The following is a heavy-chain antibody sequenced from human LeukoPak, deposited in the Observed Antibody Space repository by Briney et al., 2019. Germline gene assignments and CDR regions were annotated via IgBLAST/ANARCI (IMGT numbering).Heavy chain of an antibody. D-gene: IGHD3-10*01. CDR3: AKDRYYGSGSYPGYYFDY. CDR1: GFTFSSYA. Sequence: PGGSLRLSCAASGFTFSSYAMSWVRQAPGKGLKWVSAISGSGGSTYYADSVKGRFTISRDNSKNTLYLQMNSLRAEDTAVYYCAKDRYYGSGSYPGYYFDYWGQGTLITVSS. J-gene: IGHJ4*02. V-gene: IGHV3-23*01. CDR2: ISGSGGST.